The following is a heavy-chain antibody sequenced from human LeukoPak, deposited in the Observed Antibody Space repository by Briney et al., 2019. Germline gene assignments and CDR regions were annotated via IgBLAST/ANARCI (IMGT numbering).Heavy chain of an antibody. D-gene: IGHD3-22*01. CDR3: AREVRGYYFDY. CDR2: ISSGGNT. CDR1: GFVVSSNY. J-gene: IGHJ4*02. Sequence: PGGSLRLSXAASGFVVSSNYVSWVRQAPGKGLEWVSVISSGGNTYYADSVKGRFTISRDISKNTLYLQMNGLRAEDTAVYYCAREVRGYYFDYWGQGTLVTVSS. V-gene: IGHV3-53*01.